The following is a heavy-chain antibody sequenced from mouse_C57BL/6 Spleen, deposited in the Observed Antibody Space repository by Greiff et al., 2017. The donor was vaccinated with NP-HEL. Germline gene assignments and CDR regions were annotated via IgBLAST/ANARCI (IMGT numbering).Heavy chain of an antibody. CDR1: GFTFSSYT. J-gene: IGHJ2*01. CDR3: ARGYYYGSSCFDY. V-gene: IGHV5-9*01. Sequence: EVQRVESGGGLVKPGGSLKLSCAASGFTFSSYTMSWVRQTPEKRLAWVATISGGGGNTYYPDSVKGRFTISRDNAKNTLYLQMSSLRSEDTALYYCARGYYYGSSCFDYWGQGTTLTVSS. D-gene: IGHD1-1*01. CDR2: ISGGGGNT.